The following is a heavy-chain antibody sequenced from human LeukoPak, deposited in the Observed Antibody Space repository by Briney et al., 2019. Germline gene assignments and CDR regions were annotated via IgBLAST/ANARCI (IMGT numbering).Heavy chain of an antibody. D-gene: IGHD4-17*01. J-gene: IGHJ6*03. CDR3: ARTPGATVTAFYYYYCMDV. V-gene: IGHV4-4*07. Sequence: SETLSLTCTVSGGSISSYYWSWIRQPAGKGLEWIGRIYTSGSTNYNPSLKSRVTMSVDTSKNQFSLKLSSVTAADTAVYYCARTPGATVTAFYYYYCMDVWGKGTTVTVSS. CDR1: GGSISSYY. CDR2: IYTSGST.